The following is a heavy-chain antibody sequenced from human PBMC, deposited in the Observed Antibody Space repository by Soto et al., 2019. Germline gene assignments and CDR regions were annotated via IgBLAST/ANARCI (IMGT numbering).Heavy chain of an antibody. Sequence: QVQLVQSGAEVKKPGSSVKVSCKASGGTFSSYTISWVRQAPGQGLEWMGRIIPILGIANYAQKFQGRVTITADKSTSTGYMELSSVRSEDTAVYYCARVGYQVENYWGQGTLVTVSS. CDR1: GGTFSSYT. CDR2: IIPILGIA. D-gene: IGHD3-16*02. CDR3: ARVGYQVENY. J-gene: IGHJ4*02. V-gene: IGHV1-69*02.